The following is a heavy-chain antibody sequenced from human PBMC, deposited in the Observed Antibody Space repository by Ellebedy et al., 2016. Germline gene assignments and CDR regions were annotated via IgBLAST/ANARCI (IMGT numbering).Heavy chain of an antibody. CDR2: IKSKTDGGAA. Sequence: GESLKISCAASGFTFSNAWMNWVRQAPGKGLEWVGRIKSKTDGGAADYAAPVKGRFTISRDDSKNTLYLQMNSLKTEDTAVYFCTTVYRYNYDSVWGQGTLGTVSS. D-gene: IGHD5-18*01. V-gene: IGHV3-15*01. CDR1: GFTFSNAW. J-gene: IGHJ4*02. CDR3: TTVYRYNYDSV.